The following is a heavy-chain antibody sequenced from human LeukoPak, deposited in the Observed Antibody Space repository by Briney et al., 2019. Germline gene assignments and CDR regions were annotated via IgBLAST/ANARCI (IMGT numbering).Heavy chain of an antibody. D-gene: IGHD2-2*01. V-gene: IGHV3-23*01. CDR3: AKPEVGVASIDC. CDR1: GFTFTSSA. J-gene: IGHJ4*02. CDR2: ISSGGTP. Sequence: GGSLGLSCGASGFTFTSSAMTWVRQAPGKGLEWVSAISSGGTPYYAASVRGRFIISRDTSTNTLYLQVKSLTAEDTAVYYCAKPEVGVASIDCWGQGTLVTVSS.